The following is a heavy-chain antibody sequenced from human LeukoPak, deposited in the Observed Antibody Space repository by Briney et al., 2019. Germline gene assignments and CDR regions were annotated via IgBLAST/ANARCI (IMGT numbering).Heavy chain of an antibody. CDR2: ISYDGSNK. V-gene: IGHV3-30*18. Sequence: GGSLRLSCAASEFTFSSYGMHWVRQAPGKGLEWVAVISYDGSNKYYADSVKGRFTISRDNSKNTLYLQMNSLRAEDTAVYYCAKDKSIQLWGIFDYWGQGTLVTVSS. J-gene: IGHJ4*02. CDR3: AKDKSIQLWGIFDY. CDR1: EFTFSSYG. D-gene: IGHD5-18*01.